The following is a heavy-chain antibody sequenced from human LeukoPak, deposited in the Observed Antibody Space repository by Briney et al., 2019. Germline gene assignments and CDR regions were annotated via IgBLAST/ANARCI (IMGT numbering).Heavy chain of an antibody. CDR2: ISWNSAMI. D-gene: IGHD6-6*01. CDR3: AKATYSTSPGYFFDY. V-gene: IGHV3-9*01. J-gene: IGHJ4*02. CDR1: GFTFNDYA. Sequence: PGGPLRLSCAASGFTFNDYAMHWVRQGPGKGLEWVSGISWNSAMIAYADSAKGRFTISRDNAKNSLYLQMNSLRAEDTAFYYCAKATYSTSPGYFFDYWGQGTLVTVSS.